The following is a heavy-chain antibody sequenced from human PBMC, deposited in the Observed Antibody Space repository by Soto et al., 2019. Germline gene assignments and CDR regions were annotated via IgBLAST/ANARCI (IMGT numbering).Heavy chain of an antibody. V-gene: IGHV1-69*13. CDR2: TVPLFNTV. CDR3: AMGGYDSSGNYFDH. D-gene: IGHD3-22*01. J-gene: IGHJ4*02. Sequence: SLKVSCKASGGTFSNYAVSWVRQAPGQGLEWMGTTVPLFNTVNYAQKFQGRVTITADESTTTAYMELSSLRSEDAALYFCAMGGYDSSGNYFDHWGQGTPVTVSS. CDR1: GGTFSNYA.